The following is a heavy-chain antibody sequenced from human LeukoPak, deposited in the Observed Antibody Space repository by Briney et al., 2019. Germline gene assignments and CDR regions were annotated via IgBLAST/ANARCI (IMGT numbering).Heavy chain of an antibody. CDR2: IYYSGST. D-gene: IGHD2-2*01. V-gene: IGHV4-59*01. Sequence: SETLSLTCTVSGGSISNYYWSWIRQPPGKGLEWIGYIYYSGSTNYNPSLKSRVTISVDTSKNQFSLKLSSVTAADTAVYYCARAPAGDAFDIWGQGTMVTVSS. CDR1: GGSISNYY. J-gene: IGHJ3*02. CDR3: ARAPAGDAFDI.